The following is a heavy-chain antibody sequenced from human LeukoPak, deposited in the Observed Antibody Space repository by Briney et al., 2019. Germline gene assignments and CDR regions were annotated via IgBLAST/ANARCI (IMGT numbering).Heavy chain of an antibody. CDR2: MNPNSGNT. D-gene: IGHD3-3*01. CDR3: ARLLRQGPLSNWFDP. V-gene: IGHV1-8*03. J-gene: IGHJ5*02. Sequence: GASVKVSCKASGYTFTSYDINWLRQATGQGFEWMGWMNPNSGNTGYAQKFQGRVTITRNTSISTAYMELSSLRSEDTAVYYCARLLRQGPLSNWFDPWGQGTLVTVSS. CDR1: GYTFTSYD.